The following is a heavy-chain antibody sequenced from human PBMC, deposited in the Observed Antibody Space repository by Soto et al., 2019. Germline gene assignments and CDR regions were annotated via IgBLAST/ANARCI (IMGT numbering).Heavy chain of an antibody. CDR2: INGGNGNT. CDR1: GYILTNYA. V-gene: IGHV1-3*01. CDR3: ARGQSRSWTYLDY. Sequence: ASVKVSCKASGYILTNYAIHWVRQAPGQRLEWMGWINGGNGNTKYSQKFQGRVTVTRDTSASTAHMELSSLRSEDTAVYYCARGQSRSWTYLDYWGQGTLVTVS. J-gene: IGHJ4*02. D-gene: IGHD6-13*01.